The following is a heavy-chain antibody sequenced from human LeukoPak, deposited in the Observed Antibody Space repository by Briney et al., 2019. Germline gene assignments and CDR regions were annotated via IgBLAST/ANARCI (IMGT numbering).Heavy chain of an antibody. CDR1: GGTFSSYA. CDR3: ARFSDYGDYGGFDY. CDR2: IIPIFGTA. D-gene: IGHD4-17*01. V-gene: IGHV1-69*05. Sequence: SVKVFCKASGGTFSSYAISWVRQAPGQGLEWMGGIIPIFGTANYAQKFQGRVTITTDESTNTAYMELSSLRSEDTAVYYCARFSDYGDYGGFDYWGQGTLVTVSS. J-gene: IGHJ4*02.